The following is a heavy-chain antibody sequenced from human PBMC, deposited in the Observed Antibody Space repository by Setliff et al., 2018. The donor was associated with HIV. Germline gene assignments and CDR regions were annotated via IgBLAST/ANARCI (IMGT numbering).Heavy chain of an antibody. J-gene: IGHJ4*02. V-gene: IGHV4-4*09. CDR1: GGSISSYY. Sequence: KSSETLSLTCTVSGGSISSYYWSWIRQPPGKGLEWIGYLYTSGSTNYNPSLKSRVTISVDTSKNQFSLKLSSVTAADTAVYYCARGLSFYDPGGFDYWGQGTLVTAPQ. CDR3: ARGLSFYDPGGFDY. CDR2: LYTSGST. D-gene: IGHD3-22*01.